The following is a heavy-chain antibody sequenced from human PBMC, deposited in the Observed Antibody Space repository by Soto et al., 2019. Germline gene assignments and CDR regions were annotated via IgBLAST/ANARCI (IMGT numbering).Heavy chain of an antibody. D-gene: IGHD3-22*01. CDR2: IIPIFGTA. CDR3: ATTHGVINYYDSSGYFDYYYGMDV. J-gene: IGHJ6*02. CDR1: GGTFSSYA. Sequence: QVQLVQSGAEVKKPGSSVKVSCKASGGTFSSYAISWVRQAPGQGLEWMGGIIPIFGTANCAQKFQGRVTITADKSTSTAYMELSSLRSEDTAVYYCATTHGVINYYDSSGYFDYYYGMDVWGQGTTVTVSS. V-gene: IGHV1-69*06.